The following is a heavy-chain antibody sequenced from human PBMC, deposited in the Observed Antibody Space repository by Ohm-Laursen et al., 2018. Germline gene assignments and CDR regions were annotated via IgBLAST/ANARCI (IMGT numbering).Heavy chain of an antibody. D-gene: IGHD6-13*01. J-gene: IGHJ4*02. CDR3: AKDRRSSWYSFDY. CDR1: GFTFSNYV. CDR2: ISDSGGGT. Sequence: SLRLSCSASGFTFSNYVMSWVRQAPGKGLEWVSTISDSGGGTYYADSVKGRFTISRDNSKNTLYLQMSSLRVEDTAVYYCAKDRRSSWYSFDYWGQGTLVTVSS. V-gene: IGHV3-23*01.